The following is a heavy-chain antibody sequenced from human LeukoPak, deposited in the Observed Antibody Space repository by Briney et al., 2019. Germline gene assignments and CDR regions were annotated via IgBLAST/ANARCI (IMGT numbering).Heavy chain of an antibody. J-gene: IGHJ5*02. D-gene: IGHD1-1*01. V-gene: IGHV1-18*01. Sequence: ASVKVSCKASGYRFSSVGISWVRQDPGQGLEWIGWVSTYNSETNYAPKFQARVTMTKDTSTSTVFLEMWSLRADDTAVYYCVRDNWNEFDPWGQGTLVTVSS. CDR3: VRDNWNEFDP. CDR2: VSTYNSET. CDR1: GYRFSSVG.